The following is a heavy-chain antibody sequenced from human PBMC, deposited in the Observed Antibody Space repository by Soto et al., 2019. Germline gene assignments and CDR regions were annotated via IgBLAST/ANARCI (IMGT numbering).Heavy chain of an antibody. V-gene: IGHV4-4*07. CDR1: GAFISGYY. Sequence: PSETLSLNCTVSGAFISGYYWSWIRQPAGKGLEWIGRIYTSGSTKYSPSLKSRATMSVDTSKKQFSLKLNSVTAADTAVYYCARESTVAGTDNWFDSWGQGTPVTVSS. CDR2: IYTSGST. CDR3: ARESTVAGTDNWFDS. J-gene: IGHJ5*01. D-gene: IGHD6-13*01.